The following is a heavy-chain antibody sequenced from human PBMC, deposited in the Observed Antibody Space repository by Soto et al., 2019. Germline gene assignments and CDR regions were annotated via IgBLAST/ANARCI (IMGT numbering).Heavy chain of an antibody. CDR1: GYTFTSYG. Sequence: GASVKVSCTASGYTFTSYGISWVRQAPGQGLEWMGWISAYNGNTNYAQKLQGRVTMTTDTSTSTAYMELRSLRSDDTAVYYCASARMQGILTGNEDYWVLGTLVTVSA. V-gene: IGHV1-18*01. CDR3: ASARMQGILTGNEDY. J-gene: IGHJ4*02. D-gene: IGHD3-9*01. CDR2: ISAYNGNT.